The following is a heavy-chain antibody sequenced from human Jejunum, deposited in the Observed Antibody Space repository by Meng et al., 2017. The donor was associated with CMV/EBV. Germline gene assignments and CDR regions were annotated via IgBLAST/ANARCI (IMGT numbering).Heavy chain of an antibody. CDR1: GATFDSYI. Sequence: CTASGATFDSYIIRWVRQAPGQGLEWMGRILPFVDIATYARNFQGRVTITADKSTNTAYMELSSLGSEDTAVYYCASCSGGSCHYDYWGQGTLVTVSS. J-gene: IGHJ4*02. CDR2: ILPFVDIA. V-gene: IGHV1-69*02. D-gene: IGHD2-15*01. CDR3: ASCSGGSCHYDY.